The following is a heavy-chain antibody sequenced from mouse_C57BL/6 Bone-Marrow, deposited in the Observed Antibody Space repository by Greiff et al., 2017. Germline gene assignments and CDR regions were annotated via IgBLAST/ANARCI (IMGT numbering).Heavy chain of an antibody. D-gene: IGHD2-5*01. V-gene: IGHV1-55*01. Sequence: QVQLKESGAELVKPGASVKMSCKASGYTFTSYWITWVKQRPGQGLEWIGDIYPGSGSTNYNEKFKSKATLTVDTSSSTAYMQLSRLTSEDSAVYYCARPYYSNYWYFDVWGTGTTVTVSS. CDR1: GYTFTSYW. CDR3: ARPYYSNYWYFDV. CDR2: IYPGSGST. J-gene: IGHJ1*03.